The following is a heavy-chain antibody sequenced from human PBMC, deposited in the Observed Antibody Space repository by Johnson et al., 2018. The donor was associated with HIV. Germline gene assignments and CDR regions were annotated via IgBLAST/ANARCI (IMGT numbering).Heavy chain of an antibody. CDR3: ARDQTDRDYDDTEPWAFDI. CDR2: IYRGGRT. CDR1: GFTVSRNY. J-gene: IGHJ3*02. Sequence: MLLVESGGGLVQPGRSLKLSCAASGFTVSRNYMTWVRQAPGKGLEWVADIYRGGRTYYADSVKGRFTISRDNSKNTLYLQMNSLRAEETAVDYCARDQTDRDYDDTEPWAFDIWGQGTMVTVSS. V-gene: IGHV3-66*01. D-gene: IGHD3-22*01.